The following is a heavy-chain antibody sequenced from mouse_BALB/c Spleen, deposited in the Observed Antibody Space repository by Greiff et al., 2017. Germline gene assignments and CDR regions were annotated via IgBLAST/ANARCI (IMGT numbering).Heavy chain of an antibody. CDR2: INPYNDGT. CDR3: ARSANWYYFDY. D-gene: IGHD4-1*02. V-gene: IGHV1-14*01. J-gene: IGHJ2*01. Sequence: EVKLQQSGPELVKPGASVKMSCKASGYTFTSYVMHWVKQKPGQGLEWIGYINPYNDGTKYNEKFKGKATLTSDKSSSTAYMELSSLTSEDSAVYYCARSANWYYFDYWGQGTTLTVSS. CDR1: GYTFTSYV.